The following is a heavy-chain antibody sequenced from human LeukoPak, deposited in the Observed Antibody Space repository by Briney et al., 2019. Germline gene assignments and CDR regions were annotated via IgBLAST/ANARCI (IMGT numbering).Heavy chain of an antibody. CDR3: ARGRGAYGSGSYLYD. CDR1: GYTFTDYD. D-gene: IGHD3-10*01. CDR2: MNTEKGNT. V-gene: IGHV1-8*02. Sequence: ASVTVSCKASGYTFTDYDINWVRQATGQGLEWMGWMNTEKGNTGYAQKFQGRGAMTRDTSTTTAYLELTNLTPEDRSIYYCARGRGAYGSGSYLYDWGQGTLLTVSS. J-gene: IGHJ4*02.